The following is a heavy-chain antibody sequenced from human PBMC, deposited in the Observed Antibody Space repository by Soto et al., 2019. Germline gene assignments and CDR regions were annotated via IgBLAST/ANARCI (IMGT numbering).Heavy chain of an antibody. J-gene: IGHJ4*02. CDR2: ISAYNGNT. Sequence: QVQLVQSGAEVKKPGASVKVSCKASGYTFTSYGISWVRQAPGQGLEWMGWISAYNGNTNYAQKLQGRVTMTTDTSPSTAYMELRSLRSDDTAVYYCARDGTPKAPSRISSTSFPTGNWGQGTLVTVSS. V-gene: IGHV1-18*01. CDR3: ARDGTPKAPSRISSTSFPTGN. D-gene: IGHD2-2*01. CDR1: GYTFTSYG.